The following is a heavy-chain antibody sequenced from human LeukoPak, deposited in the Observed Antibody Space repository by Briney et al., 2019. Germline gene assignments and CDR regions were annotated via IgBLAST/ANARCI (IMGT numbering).Heavy chain of an antibody. CDR3: ARGGNYSSGWYGFDY. CDR1: GFTFSSYS. V-gene: IGHV3-21*01. CDR2: ISSSSSYI. D-gene: IGHD6-19*01. J-gene: IGHJ4*02. Sequence: GGSLRLSCAASGFTFSSYSMNWVRQAPGKGLEWVSSISSSSSYIYYADSVKGRFTISRDNAKNSLYLQMNSLRAEDTAVHYCARGGNYSSGWYGFDYWGQGTLVTVSS.